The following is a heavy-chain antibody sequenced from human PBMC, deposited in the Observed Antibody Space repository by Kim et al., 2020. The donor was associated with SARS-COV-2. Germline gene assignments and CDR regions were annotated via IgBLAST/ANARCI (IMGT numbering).Heavy chain of an antibody. Sequence: ASVKVSCKASGYTFTSYDINWVRQATGQGLEWMGWMNPNSGNTGYAQKFQGRVTMTRNTSISTAYMELSSLRSEDTAVYYCARGWFVLGVTIYYYYYMDVWGKGTTVTVSS. CDR3: ARGWFVLGVTIYYYYYMDV. J-gene: IGHJ6*03. D-gene: IGHD2-8*02. CDR1: GYTFTSYD. V-gene: IGHV1-8*01. CDR2: MNPNSGNT.